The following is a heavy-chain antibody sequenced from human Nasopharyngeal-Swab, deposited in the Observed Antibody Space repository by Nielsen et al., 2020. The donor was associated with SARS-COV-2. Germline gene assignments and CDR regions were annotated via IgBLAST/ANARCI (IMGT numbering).Heavy chain of an antibody. CDR2: INPSGGGT. CDR1: GYTFNSHY. J-gene: IGHJ4*02. D-gene: IGHD1-26*01. Sequence: ASVKVSCKASGYTFNSHYMHWVRQAPGQGPEWMGIINPSGGGTSYAQKFQGRVTMTSDMSTTTVYMELSSLRSEGTAVYYCARDCFFDGSDSSVIDHWGQGTSVTVSS. V-gene: IGHV1-46*02. CDR3: ARDCFFDGSDSSVIDH.